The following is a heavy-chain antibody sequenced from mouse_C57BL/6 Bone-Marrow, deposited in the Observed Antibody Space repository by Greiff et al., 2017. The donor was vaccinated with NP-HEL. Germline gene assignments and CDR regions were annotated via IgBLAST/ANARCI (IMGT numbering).Heavy chain of an antibody. V-gene: IGHV10-1*01. CDR3: GRHGLRRPFAY. CDR2: IRSKSNNYAT. CDR1: GFSFNTYA. Sequence: EVQLVESGGGLVQPKGSLKLSCAASGFSFNTYAMNWVRQAPGKGLEWVARIRSKSNNYATYYAVSVKDRFTISRDDSESMLYLQMNNLKTEDTAMYYCGRHGLRRPFAYWGQGTLLTVSA. J-gene: IGHJ3*01. D-gene: IGHD2-4*01.